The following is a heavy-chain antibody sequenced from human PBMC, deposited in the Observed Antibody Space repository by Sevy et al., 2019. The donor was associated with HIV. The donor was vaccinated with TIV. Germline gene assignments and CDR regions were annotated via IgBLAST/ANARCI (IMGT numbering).Heavy chain of an antibody. CDR3: AKDPIVVVPAAIRYYYYYMDV. V-gene: IGHV3-23*01. Sequence: GGSLRLSCAASGFTFSSYAMSWVHQAPGKGLEWVSAISGSGGSTYYADSVKGRFTISRDNSKNTLYLQMNSLRAEDTAVYYCAKDPIVVVPAAIRYYYYYMDVWGKGTTVTVSS. CDR1: GFTFSSYA. J-gene: IGHJ6*03. D-gene: IGHD2-2*02. CDR2: ISGSGGST.